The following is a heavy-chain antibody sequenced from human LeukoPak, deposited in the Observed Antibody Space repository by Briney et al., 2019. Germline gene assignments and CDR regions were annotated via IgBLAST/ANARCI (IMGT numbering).Heavy chain of an antibody. J-gene: IGHJ5*02. D-gene: IGHD3-3*01. CDR1: GFTFDDYA. CDR2: ISWNSGSI. Sequence: GGSLRLSCAASGFTFDDYAMHWVRQAPGKGLEWVSGISWNSGSIGYADSAKGRFTISRDNAKNSLYLQMNSLRAEDTALYYCAKDSYGFWSGPFGSWGQGTLVTVSS. V-gene: IGHV3-9*01. CDR3: AKDSYGFWSGPFGS.